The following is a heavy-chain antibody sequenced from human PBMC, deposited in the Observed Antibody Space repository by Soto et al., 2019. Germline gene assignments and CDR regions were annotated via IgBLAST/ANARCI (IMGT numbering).Heavy chain of an antibody. CDR2: IWYDGSKK. V-gene: IGHV3-33*01. CDR3: ARETMNYSDSRGPPAANPYFDS. CDR1: GFTFSSYG. Sequence: QVELVESGGGVVPPGKSLRLSCAASGFTFSSYGMHWVRQAPGKGLQWVAVIWYDGSKKYYSDSVKGRFTISRDNSKKTLFLEMDRLRAEDTAIYYCARETMNYSDSRGPPAANPYFDSWGQGTLVTVSS. D-gene: IGHD3-22*01. J-gene: IGHJ4*02.